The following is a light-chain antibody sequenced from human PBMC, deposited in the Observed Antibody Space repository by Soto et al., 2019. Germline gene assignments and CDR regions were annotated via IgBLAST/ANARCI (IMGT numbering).Light chain of an antibody. CDR2: EVR. CDR3: SSYRATGTLLV. Sequence: QSVLTQPASVSGSLGQSITLSCTGTSSDLGGYGYVSWYQQSPGRAPKLIIFEVRDRPVGVSDRFSGSKSGNTASLTISGLQAEDEATYYCSSYRATGTLLVFGGVPQLTVL. CDR1: SSDLGGYGY. V-gene: IGLV2-14*01. J-gene: IGLJ2*01.